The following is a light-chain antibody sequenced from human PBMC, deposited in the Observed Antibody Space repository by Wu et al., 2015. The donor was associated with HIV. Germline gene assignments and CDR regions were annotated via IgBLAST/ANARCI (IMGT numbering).Light chain of an antibody. J-gene: IGKJ1*01. CDR3: QKYNTAPWT. CDR2: DAS. Sequence: DVQMTQSPSSLSASVGDRVTITCQANQDINNYLNWYQQKPGKAPKLLIYDASNLQTGVPSRFSGSGSGTDFTFTISSLQPEDFATYYCQKYNTAPWTFGQGTKVE. CDR1: QDINNY. V-gene: IGKV1-33*01.